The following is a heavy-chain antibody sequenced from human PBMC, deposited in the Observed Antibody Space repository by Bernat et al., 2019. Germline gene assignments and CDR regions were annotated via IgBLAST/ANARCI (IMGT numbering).Heavy chain of an antibody. Sequence: QVQLVQSGAEVKKPGSSVRVSCKASGGTFSSYALSWVRQAPGQGLEWIGGIIPMVDTANYAQKFQGRVTITADESTSTAYMELSSLRSEDTAVYYCARADGDPVSAYFDYWGQGTLVTVSS. CDR2: IIPMVDTA. D-gene: IGHD4-17*01. CDR3: ARADGDPVSAYFDY. CDR1: GGTFSSYA. V-gene: IGHV1-69*01. J-gene: IGHJ4*02.